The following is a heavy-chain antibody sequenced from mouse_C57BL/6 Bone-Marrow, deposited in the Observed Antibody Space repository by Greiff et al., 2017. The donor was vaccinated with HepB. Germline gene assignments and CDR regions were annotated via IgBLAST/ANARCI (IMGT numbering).Heavy chain of an antibody. CDR2: INPNNGGT. J-gene: IGHJ1*03. CDR3: ARSDYLNWYFDV. Sequence: VQLKQSGPELVKPGASVKIPCKASGYTFTDYNMDWVKQSHGKSLEWIGDINPNNGGTIYNQKFKGKATLTVDKSSSTAYMELRSLTSEDTAVYYCARSDYLNWYFDVWGTGTTVTVSS. V-gene: IGHV1-18*01. D-gene: IGHD2-4*01. CDR1: GYTFTDYN.